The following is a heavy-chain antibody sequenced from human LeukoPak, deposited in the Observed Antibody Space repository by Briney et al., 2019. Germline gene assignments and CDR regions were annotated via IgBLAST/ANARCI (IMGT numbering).Heavy chain of an antibody. D-gene: IGHD4-23*01. J-gene: IGHJ4*02. CDR2: ISYDGSNK. V-gene: IGHV3-30-3*01. CDR1: GFTFSTYA. Sequence: GGSLGLSCAASGFTFSTYAIHWVRQAPGKGLEWVAVISYDGSNKYDADSVKGRFTISRDNSKNTLYLQMNSLRAEDTGVYYCARDAGGNSADYYFDYWGQGTLVTVSS. CDR3: ARDAGGNSADYYFDY.